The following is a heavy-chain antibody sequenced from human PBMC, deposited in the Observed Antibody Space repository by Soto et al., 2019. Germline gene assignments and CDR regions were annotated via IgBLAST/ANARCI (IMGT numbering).Heavy chain of an antibody. CDR3: ARGGQYSYYGFLYVGMDV. V-gene: IGHV1-18*04. Sequence: QVQLVQSGAEVKKPGASVKVSCEASGYTFTNHGISWVRQAPGQGLEWMGWISAHNGNTNYAQNFQGRVTMTTDRSTSTASMDLRSLRSDDTAIYYCARGGQYSYYGFLYVGMDVWGQGTTVIVSS. D-gene: IGHD3-3*01. CDR2: ISAHNGNT. CDR1: GYTFTNHG. J-gene: IGHJ6*02.